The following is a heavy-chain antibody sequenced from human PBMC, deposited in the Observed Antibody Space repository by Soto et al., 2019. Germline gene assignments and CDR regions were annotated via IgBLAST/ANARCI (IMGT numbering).Heavy chain of an antibody. Sequence: SETLSLTCAVYGGSFSAYYWSWIRQPPGKGLEWIGEVNDGGRPNYSVSLKSRLTISLDTSKNQFSLKLSSVTAADTAVYYCARLVYYHGGGPPWGQGTLVTVPS. V-gene: IGHV4-34*01. CDR2: VNDGGRP. CDR1: GGSFSAYY. J-gene: IGHJ4*02. D-gene: IGHD3-22*01. CDR3: ARLVYYHGGGPP.